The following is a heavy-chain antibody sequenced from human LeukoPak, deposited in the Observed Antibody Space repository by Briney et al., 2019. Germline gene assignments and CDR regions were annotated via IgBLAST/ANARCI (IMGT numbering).Heavy chain of an antibody. D-gene: IGHD6-19*01. CDR2: IYSGGST. Sequence: GGSLRLSCAASGFTVSSNYMSWVRQTPGKGLEWVSVIYSGGSTYYADSVKGRFTISRDSSKNTLFLQMNSLRVEDTAVYYCARGMYSSGWYSDYWGQGTLVTVSS. J-gene: IGHJ4*02. V-gene: IGHV3-66*01. CDR3: ARGMYSSGWYSDY. CDR1: GFTVSSNY.